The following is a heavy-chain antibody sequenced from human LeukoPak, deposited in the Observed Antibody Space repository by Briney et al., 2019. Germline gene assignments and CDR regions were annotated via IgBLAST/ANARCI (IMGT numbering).Heavy chain of an antibody. CDR3: AISPSSWKFDD. V-gene: IGHV3-30*02. J-gene: IGHJ4*02. CDR2: IRYHGSDK. CDR1: GFTFSSCG. D-gene: IGHD6-13*01. Sequence: GGSLRLSCAASGFTFSSCGMHWVRQAPGKGLGGVAFIRYHGSDKYYADSVKGRFTISRDNSENTLYLQMNSLRAEDTAVYYCAISPSSWKFDDWGQGTLVTVSS.